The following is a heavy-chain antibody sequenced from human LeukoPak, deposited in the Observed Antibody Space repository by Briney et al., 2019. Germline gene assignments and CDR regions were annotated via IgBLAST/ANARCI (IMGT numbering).Heavy chain of an antibody. CDR3: ARNSTSGFFDY. Sequence: SETLSLTCVVSGYSITNGDYWGWIRQSPGKGLEWIGSIYNSASTHYNPSLKSRATILVDTSKNEFSLKMTSVTAADTAMYYCARNSTSGFFDYWGQGTLATVSS. CDR2: IYNSAST. J-gene: IGHJ4*02. V-gene: IGHV4-38-2*01. D-gene: IGHD2/OR15-2a*01. CDR1: GYSITNGDY.